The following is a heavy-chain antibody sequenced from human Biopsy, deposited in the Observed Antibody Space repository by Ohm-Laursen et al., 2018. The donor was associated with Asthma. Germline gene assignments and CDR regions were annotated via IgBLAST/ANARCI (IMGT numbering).Heavy chain of an antibody. Sequence: SVKVSCKASGYPFTDYYVHWVRQAPGQGLEWMGRIDPNSGGTNYAQKFLGRVTMTRDTSVNTAFMVLSRLRSDDTALYYCAKDLSKAVGGSNDYYYGMDVWGQGTTVTVAS. CDR2: IDPNSGGT. V-gene: IGHV1-2*06. CDR1: GYPFTDYY. J-gene: IGHJ6*02. D-gene: IGHD6-19*01. CDR3: AKDLSKAVGGSNDYYYGMDV.